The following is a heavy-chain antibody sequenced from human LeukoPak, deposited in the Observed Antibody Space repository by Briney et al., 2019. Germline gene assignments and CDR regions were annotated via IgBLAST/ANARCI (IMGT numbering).Heavy chain of an antibody. J-gene: IGHJ4*02. CDR3: ARDYAGTIDY. V-gene: IGHV3-21*01. CDR2: ISSSSSYI. D-gene: IGHD2-2*01. Sequence: GGSLRLSCAASGFTFSSYAMSWVRQAPGKGLEWVSSISSSSSYIYYADSVKGRFTISRDNAKNSLYLQMNSLRAADTAVYYCARDYAGTIDYWGQGTLVTVSS. CDR1: GFTFSSYA.